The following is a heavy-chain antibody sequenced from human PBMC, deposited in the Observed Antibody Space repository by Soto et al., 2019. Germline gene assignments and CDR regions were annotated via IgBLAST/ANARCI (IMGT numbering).Heavy chain of an antibody. CDR3: ACHRVLRCFDF. J-gene: IGHJ4*02. V-gene: IGHV3-23*01. D-gene: IGHD3-3*01. CDR1: GFTFSDYA. CDR2: IGNIGDTT. Sequence: PGGSLRLSCAASGFTFSDYAMSWVRQAPGKGLEWVSNIGNIGDTTHYADSVKGRFTISRDNSKNTLFLQVNSLRVEDTAVYYCACHRVLRCFDFWGPGTLVTVSS.